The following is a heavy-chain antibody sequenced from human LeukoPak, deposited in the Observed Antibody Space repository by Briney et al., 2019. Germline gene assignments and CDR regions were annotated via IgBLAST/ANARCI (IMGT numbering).Heavy chain of an antibody. V-gene: IGHV4-34*01. Sequence: PSETLSLTCAVYGGSFSGYYWSWIRQPPGKGLEWIGEINHSGSTNYNPSLKSRVTISVDTSKNQFSLKLSSVTAADTAVCYCARGGIVVVVAATQPLDYWGQGTLVTVSS. J-gene: IGHJ4*02. CDR3: ARGGIVVVVAATQPLDY. CDR1: GGSFSGYY. D-gene: IGHD2-15*01. CDR2: INHSGST.